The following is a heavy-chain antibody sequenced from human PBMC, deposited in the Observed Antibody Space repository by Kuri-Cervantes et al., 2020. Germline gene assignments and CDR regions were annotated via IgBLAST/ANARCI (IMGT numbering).Heavy chain of an antibody. CDR2: ISGSGGST. CDR3: AKEPSAGGTPYFDS. CDR1: GFTSSSYA. J-gene: IGHJ4*02. D-gene: IGHD6-13*01. V-gene: IGHV3-23*01. Sequence: GGSLRLSCAASGFTSSSYAMSWVRQAPGKGLEWVSAISGSGGSTYYADSVKGRFTISRDNSKNTLYLQMNSLRAEDTAIYYCAKEPSAGGTPYFDSWGQGTLVTVSS.